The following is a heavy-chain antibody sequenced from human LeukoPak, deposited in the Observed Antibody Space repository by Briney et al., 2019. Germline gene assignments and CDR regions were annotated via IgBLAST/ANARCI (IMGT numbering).Heavy chain of an antibody. D-gene: IGHD2-2*01. V-gene: IGHV3-23*01. CDR2: ISSSGGTT. Sequence: GGSLRLSCAASGFTFSSYVMTWVRQAPGKGLEWVSDISSSGGTTYYADSVKGRFTISRDNPKNTLYLQMNSLRAEDTAVYYCAKVSRDKSIVVVPEFDYWGQGTLVTVSS. CDR3: AKVSRDKSIVVVPEFDY. CDR1: GFTFSSYV. J-gene: IGHJ4*02.